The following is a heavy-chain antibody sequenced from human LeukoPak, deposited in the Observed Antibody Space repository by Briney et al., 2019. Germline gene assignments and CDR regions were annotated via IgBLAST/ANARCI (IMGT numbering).Heavy chain of an antibody. D-gene: IGHD4-17*01. CDR1: GGSFSGYY. J-gene: IGHJ4*02. Sequence: SETLSLTCAVYGGSFSGYYWSWIRQPPGKGLEWIGEINHSGNTNYNPSLKSRVTISVDTSKNQFSLKLSSVTAADTAVYYCASSQGEGDYGDDFDYWGQGTLVTVSS. V-gene: IGHV4-34*01. CDR3: ASSQGEGDYGDDFDY. CDR2: INHSGNT.